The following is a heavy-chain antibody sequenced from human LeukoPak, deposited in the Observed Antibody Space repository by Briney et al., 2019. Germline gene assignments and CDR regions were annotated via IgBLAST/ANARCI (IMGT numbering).Heavy chain of an antibody. CDR3: ARARGYDYGGAFDI. Sequence: PGGSLRLSCAASGFTFSSYWMSWVRQAPGKGLEWVANIKQDGSEKYYVDSVKGRFTISRDNAKNSLYLQMNSLRAEDTAVYYCARARGYDYGGAFDIWGQGTMVTVSS. CDR2: IKQDGSEK. CDR1: GFTFSSYW. V-gene: IGHV3-7*01. J-gene: IGHJ3*02. D-gene: IGHD5-12*01.